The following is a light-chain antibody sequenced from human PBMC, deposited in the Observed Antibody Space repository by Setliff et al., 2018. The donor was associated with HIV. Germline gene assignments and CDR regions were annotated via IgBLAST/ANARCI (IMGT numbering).Light chain of an antibody. CDR2: EVR. Sequence: QSVLTQPASVSGSPGQSITISCTGTSSDVGSYNLVSWYQQHPGKAPKLMISEVRKRPSGVSNRFSGSKSGNTASLTISGLQAEDEADYFCCAYAGSSTYVFGTGTRSPS. J-gene: IGLJ1*01. CDR3: CAYAGSSTYV. V-gene: IGLV2-23*02. CDR1: SSDVGSYNL.